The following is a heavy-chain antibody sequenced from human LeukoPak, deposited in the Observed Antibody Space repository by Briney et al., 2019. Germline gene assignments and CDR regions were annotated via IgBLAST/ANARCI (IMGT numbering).Heavy chain of an antibody. CDR2: IYYTGST. CDR1: GGSVSSGGYY. Sequence: SQTLSLTCTVSGGSVSSGGYYWVWIRQRPGKGLEWIGYIYYTGSTSYNPSLKSRLTIAVDTSKNQFSLKLSSVTAADTAVYYCARPLNTVHDTFDVWGQGAMVTVSS. J-gene: IGHJ3*01. V-gene: IGHV4-31*03. D-gene: IGHD4-11*01. CDR3: ARPLNTVHDTFDV.